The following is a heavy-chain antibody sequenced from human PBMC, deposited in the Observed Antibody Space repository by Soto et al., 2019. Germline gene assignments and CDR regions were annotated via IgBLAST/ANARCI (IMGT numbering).Heavy chain of an antibody. CDR3: AKATRSYSSGWYFY. Sequence: VGSLRLSCAASGFTFSSYAMSWVRQAPGKGLEWVSAISGSGGSTYYADSVKGRFTISRDNSKNTLYLQMNSLRAEDTAVYYCAKATRSYSSGWYFYWGQGTLVNVSS. V-gene: IGHV3-23*01. J-gene: IGHJ4*02. D-gene: IGHD6-19*01. CDR2: ISGSGGST. CDR1: GFTFSSYA.